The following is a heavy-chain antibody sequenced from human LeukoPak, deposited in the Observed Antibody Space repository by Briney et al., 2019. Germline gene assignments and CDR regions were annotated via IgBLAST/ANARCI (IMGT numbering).Heavy chain of an antibody. J-gene: IGHJ4*02. CDR3: AGPRLGHGDYGDYAAVGPAAAYDY. CDR1: GYTFTSYY. V-gene: IGHV1-2*02. D-gene: IGHD4-17*01. CDR2: INPNSGGT. Sequence: GASVKVSCKASGYTFTSYYMHWVRQAPGQGLEWMGWINPNSGGTNYAQKLQGRVTMTTDTSTSTAYMELRSLRSDDTAVYYCAGPRLGHGDYGDYAAVGPAAAYDYWGQGTLVTVSS.